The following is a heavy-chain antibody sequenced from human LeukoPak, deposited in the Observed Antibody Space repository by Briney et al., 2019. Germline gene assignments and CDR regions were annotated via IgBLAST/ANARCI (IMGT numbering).Heavy chain of an antibody. V-gene: IGHV4-4*07. D-gene: IGHD3-10*01. J-gene: IGHJ4*02. CDR2: IYSSGTT. CDR1: GGSTINYF. Sequence: SETLSLTCTVSGGSTINYFRSWIRQPAGKGLEWIGHIYSSGTTHYNPSLNNRVTISLDASTSQFSLHLNSVTAADTAVYFCARAEGSGSGAYTLDYWGQGILITVSS. CDR3: ARAEGSGSGAYTLDY.